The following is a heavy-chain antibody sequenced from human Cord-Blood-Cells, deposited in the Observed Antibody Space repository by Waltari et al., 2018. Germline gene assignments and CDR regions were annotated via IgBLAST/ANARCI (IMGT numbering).Heavy chain of an antibody. CDR3: ASGAAAVDY. Sequence: EVQLVESGGGLVQPGGSLRLSWSGSGFTFSSCCMSWVCQAPGKGWEWVAKIKQDGSEKYYVDSVKGRFTISRDNSKNSLYLQMNSLRAEDTAVYYCASGAAAVDYWGQGTLVTVSS. J-gene: IGHJ4*02. D-gene: IGHD6-13*01. V-gene: IGHV3-7*01. CDR2: IKQDGSEK. CDR1: GFTFSSCC.